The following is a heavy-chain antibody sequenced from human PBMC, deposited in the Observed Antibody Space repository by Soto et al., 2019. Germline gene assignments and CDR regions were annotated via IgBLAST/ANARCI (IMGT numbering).Heavy chain of an antibody. J-gene: IGHJ6*02. CDR2: ISSSSSTI. CDR1: GFTFSSYS. Sequence: GGSLRLSCAASGFTFSSYSMNWVRQAPGKGLEWVSYISSSSSTIYYADSVKGRFTISRDNAKNSLYLQMNSLRDEDTAVYYCARDARRGHYYYYYGMDVWGQGTTVTVSS. CDR3: ARDARRGHYYYYYGMDV. V-gene: IGHV3-48*02.